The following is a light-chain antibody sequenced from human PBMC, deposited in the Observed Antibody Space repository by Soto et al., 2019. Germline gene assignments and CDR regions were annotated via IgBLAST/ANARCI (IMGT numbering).Light chain of an antibody. CDR2: DAS. CDR1: QGVGRF. V-gene: IGKV3-11*01. Sequence: EIVLTQTPATLSLSPGERAALSCRASQGVGRFLAWYQQKPGKAPRLLIYDASNLATGIPARFSGSGSETDFTLVIDNLEPEDFAVYYYQQRSCWPLTFGGGTKVEIK. CDR3: QQRSCWPLT. J-gene: IGKJ4*01.